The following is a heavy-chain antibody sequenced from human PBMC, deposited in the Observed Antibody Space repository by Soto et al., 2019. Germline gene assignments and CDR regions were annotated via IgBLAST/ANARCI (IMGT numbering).Heavy chain of an antibody. Sequence: EVQLLESGGGLVQPGGSLRLSCAASGFTFSSYAMSWVRQAPGKGLEWVSAISGSGGSTYYADSVKGRFTISRDNSKNTLYLQMNSLRAEDTAVYYCAKYSSGRHIDYYGMDVWGQGTTVTVSS. D-gene: IGHD6-19*01. CDR2: ISGSGGST. V-gene: IGHV3-23*01. CDR1: GFTFSSYA. CDR3: AKYSSGRHIDYYGMDV. J-gene: IGHJ6*02.